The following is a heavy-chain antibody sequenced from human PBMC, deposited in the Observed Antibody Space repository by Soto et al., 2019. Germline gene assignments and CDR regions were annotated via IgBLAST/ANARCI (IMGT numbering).Heavy chain of an antibody. J-gene: IGHJ4*02. CDR3: AREEGATAGY. V-gene: IGHV1-69*08. CDR2: IIPILGIA. Sequence: QVQLVQSGAEVKKPGSSVKVSCKASGGTFSSYTISWVRQAPGQGLEWMGRIIPILGIANYAQKFQGRVTIXXDKSTSTAYMELSRLRSEDTAVYYCAREEGATAGYWGQGTLVTVSS. CDR1: GGTFSSYT. D-gene: IGHD1-26*01.